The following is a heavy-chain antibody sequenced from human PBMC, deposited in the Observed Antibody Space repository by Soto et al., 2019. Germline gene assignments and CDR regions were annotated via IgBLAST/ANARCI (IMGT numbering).Heavy chain of an antibody. CDR2: IIPVLGTA. Sequence: QVQLVQSGAEVKKAGSSVKVSCKVSGGTFSSYFINWVRPAPGQGLEWVGGIIPVLGTASYAEKFQGRVTITADESTSTAYMEVSRLRSDDTAVYYCAIETRSAAAAYYYDGLDVWGQGTTVSVPS. D-gene: IGHD6-13*01. J-gene: IGHJ6*02. CDR1: GGTFSSYF. V-gene: IGHV1-69*01. CDR3: AIETRSAAAAYYYDGLDV.